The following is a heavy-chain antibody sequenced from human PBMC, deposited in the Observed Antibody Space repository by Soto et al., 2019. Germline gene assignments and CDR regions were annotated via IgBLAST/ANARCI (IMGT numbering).Heavy chain of an antibody. Sequence: QLLQSGGGWVQPGGSLTLSCAASGFTFGTTDMSWVRQAPGEGLEWVSTVDGSGGITYYADSLKGRFTISRDNSSNTVYLQMNSPRGDDLALYYCVKNSGWFNTWGQGALVTVSS. V-gene: IGHV3-23*01. CDR1: GFTFGTTD. CDR2: VDGSGGIT. J-gene: IGHJ5*02. D-gene: IGHD3-10*01. CDR3: VKNSGWFNT.